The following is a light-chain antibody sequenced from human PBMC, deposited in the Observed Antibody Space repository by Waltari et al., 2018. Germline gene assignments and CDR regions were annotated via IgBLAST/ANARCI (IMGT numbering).Light chain of an antibody. J-gene: IGLJ1*01. V-gene: IGLV2-23*02. CDR1: SSDVGNYNL. CDR2: EVT. CDR3: CSYAGLGIYV. Sequence: QSGLTQPASVSGSPGQSIPLSCTGTSSDVGNYNLVSWYQQYPGKAPKLMVYEVTKRTSGVSECFVDCKAGTTAARTSCGLQSEDEADYYCCSYAGLGIYVFGTGTKVTVL.